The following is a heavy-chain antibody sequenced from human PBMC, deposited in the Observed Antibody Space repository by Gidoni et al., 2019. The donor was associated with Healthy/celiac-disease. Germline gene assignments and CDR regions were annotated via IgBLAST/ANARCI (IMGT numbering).Heavy chain of an antibody. CDR1: GFPFSSYA. J-gene: IGHJ4*02. Sequence: EVQLLESGGGLVQPGGSLRLSCAASGFPFSSYAMSWARQAPGKGLEWVSAISGSGGSTYYADSVKGRFTISRDNSKNTLYLQMNSLRAEDTAVYYCANPYCSSTSCFDYWGQGTLVTVSS. D-gene: IGHD2-2*01. V-gene: IGHV3-23*01. CDR3: ANPYCSSTSCFDY. CDR2: ISGSGGST.